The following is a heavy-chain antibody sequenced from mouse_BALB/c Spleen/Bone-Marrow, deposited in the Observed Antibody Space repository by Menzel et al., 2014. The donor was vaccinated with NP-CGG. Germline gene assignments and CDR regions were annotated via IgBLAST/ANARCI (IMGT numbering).Heavy chain of an antibody. J-gene: IGHJ3*01. D-gene: IGHD2-10*02. V-gene: IGHV7-1*02. CDR2: SRNKAKHYTT. Sequence: EVMLVESGGGLVQPGDSLRLSCATSGFTFSDFYMEWVRQPPRKRLEWIAASRNKAKHYTTEYSASVKGRFIVSRDTSQSILYLQMNALRAEDTAIYYCARDVGYGNYFVYWGQGTLVTVSA. CDR3: ARDVGYGNYFVY. CDR1: GFTFSDFY.